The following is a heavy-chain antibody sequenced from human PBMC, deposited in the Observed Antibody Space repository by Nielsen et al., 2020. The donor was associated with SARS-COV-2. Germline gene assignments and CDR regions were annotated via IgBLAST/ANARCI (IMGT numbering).Heavy chain of an antibody. CDR2: ISSSFSTM. D-gene: IGHD6-13*01. CDR3: AKDIVAAAGTVTY. CDR1: GFTFSTYS. Sequence: GESLKISCVASGFTFSTYSMNWVRQAPGKGLEWVSYISSSFSTMYYADSVKGRFTISRDNSKNTLYLQMNSLRAEDTALYYCAKDIVAAAGTVTYWGQGTLVTVSS. V-gene: IGHV3-48*01. J-gene: IGHJ4*02.